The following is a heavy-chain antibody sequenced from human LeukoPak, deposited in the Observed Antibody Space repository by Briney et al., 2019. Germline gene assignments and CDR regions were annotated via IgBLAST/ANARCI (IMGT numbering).Heavy chain of an antibody. CDR3: ARDVGSWNDAGY. J-gene: IGHJ4*02. D-gene: IGHD1-1*01. CDR1: GYTFTTYA. CDR2: SNAGNGNT. Sequence: ASVKVSCKASGYTFTTYAMHWVCQAPGQRLEWMKWSNAGNGNTKYSQEFQGRVTITADKSTSTAYMELSSLRSEDTAVYYCARDVGSWNDAGYWGQGTLVTVSS. V-gene: IGHV1-3*02.